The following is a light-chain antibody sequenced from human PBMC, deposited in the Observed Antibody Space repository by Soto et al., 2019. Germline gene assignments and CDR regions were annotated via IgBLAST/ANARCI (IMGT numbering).Light chain of an antibody. CDR1: QSVATN. Sequence: EIVMTQSPATLSVSPGERATLSCRASQSVATNLAWYQQKPGQSPRLLIYGASTRATGIPAGFSGDGSGTEFTLTISSLQSEDVAVYFCQQYNKWPYTFGQGTELEIK. V-gene: IGKV3-15*01. J-gene: IGKJ2*01. CDR3: QQYNKWPYT. CDR2: GAS.